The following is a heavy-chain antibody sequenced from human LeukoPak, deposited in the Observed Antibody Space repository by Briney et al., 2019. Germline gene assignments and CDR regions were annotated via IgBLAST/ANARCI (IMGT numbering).Heavy chain of an antibody. D-gene: IGHD1-26*01. J-gene: IGHJ1*01. Sequence: GGSLRLSCAASGFTFDDYAMHWVRQAPGKGLEWVSGISWNSGSRGYADSVKGRFTISRGNAKNPLFLQMNSLRAEDTALYYCAKAPGWELKRYFQHWGQGTLVTVSS. CDR2: ISWNSGSR. CDR3: AKAPGWELKRYFQH. V-gene: IGHV3-9*01. CDR1: GFTFDDYA.